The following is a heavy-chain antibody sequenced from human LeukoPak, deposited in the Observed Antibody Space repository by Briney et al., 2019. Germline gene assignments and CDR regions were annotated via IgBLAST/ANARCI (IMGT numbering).Heavy chain of an antibody. CDR2: IYSGCST. D-gene: IGHD6-13*01. V-gene: IGHV3-53*01. Sequence: GGSLRLSCGASVFTVSSNYMSWVRQAPGKGLEGGSVIYSGCSTYYADAVKGRFTISRDNSKNTLYLQMNSLRAGDTAVYYCARVMAAAGYFDYCGQGTLVTVSS. CDR1: VFTVSSNY. CDR3: ARVMAAAGYFDY. J-gene: IGHJ4*02.